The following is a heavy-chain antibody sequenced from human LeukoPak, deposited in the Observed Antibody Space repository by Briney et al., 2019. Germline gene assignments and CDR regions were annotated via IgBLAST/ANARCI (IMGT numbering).Heavy chain of an antibody. D-gene: IGHD3-10*01. J-gene: IGHJ6*03. CDR1: GGSISSYY. CDR3: ARRKGSGSPYYLFYYMDV. CDR2: IYYSGST. Sequence: SETLSLTCTVSGGSISSYYWSWIRQPPGKGLEWIGYIYYSGSTNYNPSLKSRVTMSVDTSKNQFSLKLSSVTAADTAVYYCARRKGSGSPYYLFYYMDVWGKGTTVTISS. V-gene: IGHV4-59*12.